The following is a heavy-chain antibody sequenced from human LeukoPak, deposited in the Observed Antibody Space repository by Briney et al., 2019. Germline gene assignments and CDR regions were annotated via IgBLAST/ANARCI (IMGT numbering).Heavy chain of an antibody. J-gene: IGHJ4*02. CDR3: ARGVSGFWLSFDF. CDR2: IYARGKT. V-gene: IGHV4-4*09. Sequence: KPSETLSLTCTVSGGSISTYYWTWIRQAPGKGLEWIGYIYARGKTRSSPSLESRVSISVDTSKNQFSLKLTSVTAADTAAYYCARGVSGFWLSFDFWGQGALDSVSS. CDR1: GGSISTYY. D-gene: IGHD5/OR15-5a*01.